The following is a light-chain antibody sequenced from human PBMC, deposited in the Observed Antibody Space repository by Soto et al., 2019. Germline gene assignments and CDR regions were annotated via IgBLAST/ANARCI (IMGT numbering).Light chain of an antibody. CDR3: QQYGSSLST. Sequence: EVVVTQSPATLSVSPGERATLSCRASQSVTSNFAWYQQKPGQAPRLLIYATSSRATDIPDRFIGYGSGTDFTLTISGLEPEDFAVYYCQQYGSSLSTFGQGTKV. J-gene: IGKJ1*01. CDR1: QSVTSN. CDR2: ATS. V-gene: IGKV3-20*01.